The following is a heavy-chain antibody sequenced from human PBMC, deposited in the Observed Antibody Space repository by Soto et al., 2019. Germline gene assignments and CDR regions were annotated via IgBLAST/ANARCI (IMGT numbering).Heavy chain of an antibody. Sequence: PSETLSLTCTVSGGSISSSSYYWGWIRQPPGKGLEWIGSIYYSGSTYYNPSLKSRVTISVDTSKNQFSLKLSSVTAADTAVYYCARRTPFLRYFDWFHDYWGQGTLVTVSS. CDR1: GGSISSSSYY. D-gene: IGHD3-9*01. CDR3: ARRTPFLRYFDWFHDY. V-gene: IGHV4-39*01. CDR2: IYYSGST. J-gene: IGHJ4*02.